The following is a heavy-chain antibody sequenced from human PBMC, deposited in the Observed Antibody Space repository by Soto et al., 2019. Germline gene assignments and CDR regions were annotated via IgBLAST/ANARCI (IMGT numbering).Heavy chain of an antibody. CDR1: GGSFSGYY. CDR2: INHSGST. Sequence: LETLSLTCAVYGGSFSGYYWRWIRQPPGKGLEWIGEINHSGSTNYNPSLKSRVTISVDTSKNQFSLKLSSVTAADTAAYYCATEGIDYGGNSGPSDYWGQGTLVPV. D-gene: IGHD4-17*01. CDR3: ATEGIDYGGNSGPSDY. V-gene: IGHV4-34*01. J-gene: IGHJ4*02.